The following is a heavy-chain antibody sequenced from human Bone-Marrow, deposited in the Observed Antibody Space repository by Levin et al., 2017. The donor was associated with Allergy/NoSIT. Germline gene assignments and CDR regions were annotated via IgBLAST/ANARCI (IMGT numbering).Heavy chain of an antibody. CDR2: IYYSGST. V-gene: IGHV4-59*08. CDR1: GGSISSYY. Sequence: SQTLSLTCTVSGGSISSYYWSWIRQPPGKGLEWIGYIYYSGSTNYNPSLKSRVTISVDTSKNQFSLKLSSVTAADTAVYYCARRVGKAAAGSFYYYYYMDVWGKGTTVTVSS. J-gene: IGHJ6*03. D-gene: IGHD6-13*01. CDR3: ARRVGKAAAGSFYYYYYMDV.